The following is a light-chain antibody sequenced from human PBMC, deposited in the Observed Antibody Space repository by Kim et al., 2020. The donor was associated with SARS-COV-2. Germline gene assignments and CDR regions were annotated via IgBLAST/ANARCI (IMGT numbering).Light chain of an antibody. J-gene: IGKJ2*01. CDR2: GAN. CDR1: QDVSNW. Sequence: SASLGDRVTITCRASQDVSNWLAWYQQKPGKAPKLLIYGANVLQSGVPSTFTGSGSGTDFTLTIDSLRPEDFATYYCQQANSFPYTFGQGTKLEIK. CDR3: QQANSFPYT. V-gene: IGKV1-12*02.